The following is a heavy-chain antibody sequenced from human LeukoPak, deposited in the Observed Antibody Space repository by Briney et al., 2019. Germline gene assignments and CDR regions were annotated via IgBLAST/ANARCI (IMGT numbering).Heavy chain of an antibody. V-gene: IGHV4-61*02. J-gene: IGHJ3*02. Sequence: SETLSLTCTVSGGSISSGSYYWSWIRQPAGKGLEWIGRIYTSGGTNYNPSLKSRITISVDTSKNQFSLKLSSVTAADTAVYYCARAPSRATRMWAFDIWGQGTMVTVSS. CDR1: GGSISSGSYY. CDR2: IYTSGGT. CDR3: ARAPSRATRMWAFDI. D-gene: IGHD1-26*01.